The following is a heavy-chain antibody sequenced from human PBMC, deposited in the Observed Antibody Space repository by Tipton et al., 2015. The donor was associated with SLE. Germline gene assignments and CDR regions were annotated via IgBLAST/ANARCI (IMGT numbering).Heavy chain of an antibody. V-gene: IGHV4-59*01. CDR1: GGSITSYY. Sequence: TLSLTCTVSGGSITSYYGGWIRQPPGKGLEWIGSASDSGDTHYSPSLKSRVTIAVDTSKNQFSLRLTSVTAADTAVYYCARTDYYGLAGNWGQGTLVTVSS. CDR2: ASDSGDT. CDR3: ARTDYYGLAGN. D-gene: IGHD3-10*01. J-gene: IGHJ4*02.